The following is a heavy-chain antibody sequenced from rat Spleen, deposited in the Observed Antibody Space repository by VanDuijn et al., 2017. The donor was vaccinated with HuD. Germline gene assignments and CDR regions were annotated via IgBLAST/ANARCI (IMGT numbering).Heavy chain of an antibody. CDR2: ISTGGDNT. CDR3: TTDTFYDGSYYPGGFDY. V-gene: IGHV5-27*01. J-gene: IGHJ2*01. CDR1: GFTFSNYY. Sequence: EVQLVESGGGLVQPGRSMKLSCAASGFTFSNYYIAWVRQAPTKGLEWVAYISTGGDNTYYRDSVKGRFTISRDNAKSTLYLKLDSLRSEDTATYYCTTDTFYDGSYYPGGFDYWGQGVMVTVSS. D-gene: IGHD1-12*02.